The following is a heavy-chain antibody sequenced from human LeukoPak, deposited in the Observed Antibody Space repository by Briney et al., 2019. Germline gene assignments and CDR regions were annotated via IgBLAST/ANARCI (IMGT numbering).Heavy chain of an antibody. D-gene: IGHD2-2*01. J-gene: IGHJ4*02. CDR3: ARDWYHVIDQ. Sequence: GGSLRPSCAASGFTFSITWMHWVRQFPGQGLVWVARITSDGTTTSYAESVEGRFTISRDNAKNTLYLQMNSLRAEDTAVYYCARDWYHVIDQWGQGTLVTVSS. CDR1: GFTFSITW. CDR2: ITSDGTTT. V-gene: IGHV3-74*03.